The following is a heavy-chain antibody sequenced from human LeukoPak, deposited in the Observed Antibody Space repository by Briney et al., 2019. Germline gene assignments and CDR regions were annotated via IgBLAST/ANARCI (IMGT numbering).Heavy chain of an antibody. Sequence: SETLSLTCTVSGGSISSYYWSWIRQPPGKGLEWIGYIYYSGSTNYNPSLKSRVTISVDTSKNQFSLKLSSVTAADTAVYYCARDRYPTVVTPYAFDIWGQGTMVTVSS. CDR1: GGSISSYY. V-gene: IGHV4-59*01. J-gene: IGHJ3*02. D-gene: IGHD4-23*01. CDR2: IYYSGST. CDR3: ARDRYPTVVTPYAFDI.